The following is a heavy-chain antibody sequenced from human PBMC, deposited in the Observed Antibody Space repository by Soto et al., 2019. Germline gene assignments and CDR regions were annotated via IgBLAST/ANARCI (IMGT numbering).Heavy chain of an antibody. CDR3: TSDGYCSSTSCPRYYYYGMDV. J-gene: IGHJ6*02. D-gene: IGHD2-2*03. V-gene: IGHV1-18*04. CDR2: ISAYNGNT. CDR1: GYTFTSYG. Sequence: QVQLVQSGAEVKKPGASVQVAFKSSGYTFTSYGISWVRQAPGQGLEWMGWISAYNGNTNYAQKHQRSVTMTTDTTTSTAYMGLRSLGSADTSVDYGTSDGYCSSTSCPRYYYYGMDVWGQGTTVTVSS.